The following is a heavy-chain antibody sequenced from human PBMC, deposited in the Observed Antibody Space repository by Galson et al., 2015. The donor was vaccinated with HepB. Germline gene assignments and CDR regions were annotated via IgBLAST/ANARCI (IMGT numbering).Heavy chain of an antibody. CDR1: GGTFSSYA. CDR3: ARDVLGYNWNDLGWFDP. D-gene: IGHD1-1*01. V-gene: IGHV1-69*13. Sequence: SVKVSCKASGGTFSSYAISWVRQAPGQGLEWMGGIIPIFGTANYAQKLQGRVTITADESTSTAYMELSSLRSEDTAVYYCARDVLGYNWNDLGWFDPWGQGTLVTVSS. CDR2: IIPIFGTA. J-gene: IGHJ5*02.